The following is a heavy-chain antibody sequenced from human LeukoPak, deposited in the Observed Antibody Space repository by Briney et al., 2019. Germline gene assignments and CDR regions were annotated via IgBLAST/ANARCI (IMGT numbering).Heavy chain of an antibody. CDR3: RLGIYPIQGYNYNYHYMDV. CDR2: IYYTGST. Sequence: PSETLSLTCTVSGASISSSYWSWIRQPPGKGLEWIGYIYYTGSTNYNPSLKSRVTISVDMSKNQFSLQLSSVTAADTPSYPARLGIYPIQGYNYNYHYMDVWAKGTTVTVSS. J-gene: IGHJ6*03. V-gene: IGHV4-59*08. CDR1: GASISSSY. D-gene: IGHD1-1*01.